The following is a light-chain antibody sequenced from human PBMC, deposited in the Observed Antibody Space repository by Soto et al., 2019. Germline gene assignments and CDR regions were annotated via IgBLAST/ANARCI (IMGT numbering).Light chain of an antibody. J-gene: IGLJ2*01. CDR2: SNN. CDR3: AAWDDSLNGPV. Sequence: QSVLTQPPSASGTPGQRVTISCSGSSSNIGSNTVNWYQQLQGTAPKLLIYSNNQRPSGVPDRFSGSKSGTSASLAISGLQSEHEADYYCAAWDDSLNGPVFGGGTNLTVL. CDR1: SSNIGSNT. V-gene: IGLV1-44*01.